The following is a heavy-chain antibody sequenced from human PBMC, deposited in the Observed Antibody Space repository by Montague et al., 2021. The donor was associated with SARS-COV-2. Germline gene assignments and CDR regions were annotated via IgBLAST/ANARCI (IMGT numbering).Heavy chain of an antibody. Sequence: SETLSLTCTGSGVSDTGDDWSWIRQHPGKELEWVGDVLYNKSTNFNPSLKSRVAISVDTSKNQFSLRLTSVTAADTAFYHCVRHPHYDGLNGPPDFWDPGALVTVSS. V-gene: IGHV4-59*08. CDR3: VRHPHYDGLNGPPDF. CDR1: GVSDTGDD. D-gene: IGHD3-9*01. J-gene: IGHJ4*02. CDR2: VLYNKST.